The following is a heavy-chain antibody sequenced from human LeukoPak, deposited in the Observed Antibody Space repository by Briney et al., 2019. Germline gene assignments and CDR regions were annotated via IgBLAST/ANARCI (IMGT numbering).Heavy chain of an antibody. D-gene: IGHD2-15*01. CDR2: FDPEDGET. CDR1: GYTLTELS. Sequence: ASVKVSCKVSGYTLTELSMHWVRQAPGKGLEWMVGFDPEDGETIYAQKFQGRVTMTEDTSTDTAYMELSSLRSEDTAVYYCATAPLKYCSGGSCADYFDYWGQGTLVTVSS. J-gene: IGHJ4*02. V-gene: IGHV1-24*01. CDR3: ATAPLKYCSGGSCADYFDY.